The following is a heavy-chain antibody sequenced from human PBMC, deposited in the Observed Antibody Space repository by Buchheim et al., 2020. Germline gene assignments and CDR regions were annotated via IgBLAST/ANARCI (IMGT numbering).Heavy chain of an antibody. CDR1: GFTFSDYY. D-gene: IGHD5-18*01. CDR2: ISSSSSYT. V-gene: IGHV3-11*06. J-gene: IGHJ6*02. Sequence: QVQLVESGGGLVKPGGSLRLSCAASGFTFSDYYMSWIRQAPGKGLEWVSYISSSSSYTNYADSVKGRFTISRDNAKNSLYLQMKSLRAEDTAVYYCARGGDTAMVTYYYYYGMDVWGQGTT. CDR3: ARGGDTAMVTYYYYYGMDV.